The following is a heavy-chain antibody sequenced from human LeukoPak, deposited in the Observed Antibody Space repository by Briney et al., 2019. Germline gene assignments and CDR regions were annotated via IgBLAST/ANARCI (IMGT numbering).Heavy chain of an antibody. CDR3: ATSAGDYRAGHYYYMGV. Sequence: ASLKVSCKPSGYTFTAYYFHSVRQAPGQGLEWMGWINPNTAGTNYAQKFLGGVTLTWDTSISTSYMELNRLTSDDTAVYYCATSAGDYRAGHYYYMGVWGKGISVTVSS. D-gene: IGHD4-11*01. J-gene: IGHJ6*03. CDR1: GYTFTAYY. CDR2: INPNTAGT. V-gene: IGHV1-2*02.